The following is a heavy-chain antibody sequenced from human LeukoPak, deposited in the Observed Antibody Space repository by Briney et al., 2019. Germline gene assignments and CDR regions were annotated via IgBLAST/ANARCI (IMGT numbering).Heavy chain of an antibody. J-gene: IGHJ4*02. D-gene: IGHD3-22*01. CDR3: ARRRLDYDRSGLSKSGGYFDY. CDR1: GGSFSGYY. Sequence: SETLSLTCAVYGGSFSGYYWSWIRQPPGKGLEWIGEINHSGGTNYNPSLKSRVTISVDTSKNQFSLKLSSVTAADTAVYYCARRRLDYDRSGLSKSGGYFDYWGQGTLVTVSS. CDR2: INHSGGT. V-gene: IGHV4-34*01.